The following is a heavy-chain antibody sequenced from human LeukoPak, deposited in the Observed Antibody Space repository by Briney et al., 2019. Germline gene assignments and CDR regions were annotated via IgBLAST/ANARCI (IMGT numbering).Heavy chain of an antibody. J-gene: IGHJ3*02. D-gene: IGHD1-26*01. V-gene: IGHV1-18*04. CDR2: ISVDKVNT. CDR1: GYTFTSYG. Sequence: ASVKVSCKASGYTFTSYGINWVRQAPGQGLEWMGWISVDKVNTHYAQNLQGRVTVTTDTSTSTAYMELRSLRSDDTAVYYCARDNRELLRGGWLDIWGQGTMVTVSS. CDR3: ARDNRELLRGGWLDI.